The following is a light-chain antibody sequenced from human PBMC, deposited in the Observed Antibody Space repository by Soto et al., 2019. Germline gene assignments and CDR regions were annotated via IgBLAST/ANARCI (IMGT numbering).Light chain of an antibody. V-gene: IGLV2-14*01. CDR3: NSYTSSTTYV. J-gene: IGLJ1*01. Sequence: QSVLTQPASVSGSPGHSITISCSGTSSDVGGYNSAPWYQQHTGKAPKLMIYEVNNRPSGVSNRSSSYKSGNTASLTISGLQAEDEADYYCNSYTSSTTYVFGTGTKVTVI. CDR1: SSDVGGYNS. CDR2: EVN.